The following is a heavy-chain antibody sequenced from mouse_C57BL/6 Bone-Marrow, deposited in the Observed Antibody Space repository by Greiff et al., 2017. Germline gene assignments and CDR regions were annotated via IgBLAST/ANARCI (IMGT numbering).Heavy chain of an antibody. D-gene: IGHD1-1*01. V-gene: IGHV1-69*01. Sequence: VQLQQPGAELVMPGASVKLSCKASGYTFTSYWMHWVKQRPGQGLEWIGEIAPSDSYTNYNQKFKGKSTLTVDKSSSTAYMQLSSLTTEDSAVYYGAREYYYGSSPDWYVDVGGKGTTVTVSS. CDR2: IAPSDSYT. CDR3: AREYYYGSSPDWYVDV. CDR1: GYTFTSYW. J-gene: IGHJ1*03.